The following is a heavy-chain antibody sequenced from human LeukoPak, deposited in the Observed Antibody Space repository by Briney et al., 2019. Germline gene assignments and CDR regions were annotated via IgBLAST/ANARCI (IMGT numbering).Heavy chain of an antibody. CDR1: GFTFSRYG. D-gene: IGHD3-10*01. V-gene: IGHV3-33*01. J-gene: IGHJ4*02. Sequence: GMSLRLSCAASGFTFSRYGMHWVRQAPGKGLEWVALIWFDGTNENYGDSVNGRFTISRDNSKNTVYLEMSSLRAEDTALYYCARDYASDYWGQGTLVTVSS. CDR3: ARDYASDY. CDR2: IWFDGTNE.